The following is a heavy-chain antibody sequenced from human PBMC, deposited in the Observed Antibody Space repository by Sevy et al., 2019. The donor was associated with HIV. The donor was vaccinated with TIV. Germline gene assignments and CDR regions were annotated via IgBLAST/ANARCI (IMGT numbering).Heavy chain of an antibody. V-gene: IGHV1-18*01. CDR1: GYTFTSYG. Sequence: ASVKVSCKASGYTFTSYGISWVRQAHGQGLEWMGWISAYNGNTNYAQKLQGRVTMTTDTSTSTAYMELRSLRSDDTAVYYCARVGYYDSSGYPGDAFDIWGQGTMVTVSS. J-gene: IGHJ3*02. CDR3: ARVGYYDSSGYPGDAFDI. CDR2: ISAYNGNT. D-gene: IGHD3-22*01.